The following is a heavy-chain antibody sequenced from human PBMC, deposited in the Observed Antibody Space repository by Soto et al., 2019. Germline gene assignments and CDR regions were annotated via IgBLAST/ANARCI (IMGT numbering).Heavy chain of an antibody. V-gene: IGHV4-61*01. Sequence: SETLSLTCTVSGGSVSSGSYYWSWIRQPPGKGLEWIGYIYYSGSTNYNPSLKSRVTISVDTSKNQFSLKLSSVTAADTAVYYCAREVVLVPAAMDLSYNWFDPWGQGTLVTVSS. CDR3: AREVVLVPAAMDLSYNWFDP. CDR1: GGSVSSGSYY. D-gene: IGHD2-2*01. CDR2: IYYSGST. J-gene: IGHJ5*02.